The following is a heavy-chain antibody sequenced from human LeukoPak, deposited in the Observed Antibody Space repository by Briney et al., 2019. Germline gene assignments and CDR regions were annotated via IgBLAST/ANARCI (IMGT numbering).Heavy chain of an antibody. CDR1: GGSISSGSYY. V-gene: IGHV4-61*02. CDR2: IYTSGST. CDR3: ARARGGGSYRGYYFDY. J-gene: IGHJ4*02. D-gene: IGHD1-26*01. Sequence: SETLSLTCTVSGGSISSGSYYWSWIRQPAGKGLEWIGRIYTSGSTNYTPSLQSRVTISIDTSQNQFSLTLSSVTAADTAVFYCARARGGGSYRGYYFDYWGQGTLVTVSS.